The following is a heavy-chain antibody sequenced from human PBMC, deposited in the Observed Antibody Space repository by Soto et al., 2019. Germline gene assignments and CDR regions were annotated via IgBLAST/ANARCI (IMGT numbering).Heavy chain of an antibody. Sequence: GGSLRLSCAASGFTFSNAWMSWVRQAPGKGLEGVGRIKSKTDGGTTDYAAPVKGRFTISRDDSKNTLYLQMNSLKTEDTAVYYCTTSTAVAGPDDYWGQGTLVTFSS. CDR2: IKSKTDGGTT. V-gene: IGHV3-15*01. J-gene: IGHJ4*02. CDR1: GFTFSNAW. D-gene: IGHD6-19*01. CDR3: TTSTAVAGPDDY.